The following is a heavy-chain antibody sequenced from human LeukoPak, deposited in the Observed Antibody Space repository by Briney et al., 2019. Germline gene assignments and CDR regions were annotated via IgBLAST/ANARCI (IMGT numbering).Heavy chain of an antibody. CDR3: ASVGIAVAGQFDP. V-gene: IGHV4-31*03. J-gene: IGHJ5*02. CDR2: IYYSGST. CDR1: GGSISSGGYY. Sequence: PSETLSLTCTVSGGSISSGGYYWSWIRQHPGKGLEWIGYIYYSGSTYYNPSLKSRVTISVDTSKNQFSLKLSSVTAADTAVYYCASVGIAVAGQFDPWGQGTLVTVSS. D-gene: IGHD6-19*01.